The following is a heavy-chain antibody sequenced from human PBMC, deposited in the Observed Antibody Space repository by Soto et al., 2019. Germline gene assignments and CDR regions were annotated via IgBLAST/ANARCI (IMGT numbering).Heavy chain of an antibody. D-gene: IGHD2-15*01. CDR3: AKEGSRYYYGMDV. CDR2: ISEGGSNK. CDR1: GFTFSSYW. Sequence: GGSLRLSCAASGFTFSSYWMSWVRQAPGKGLEWVANISEGGSNKYYADSVKGRFTISRDNSKNTLYLQMNSLRAEDTAVYYCAKEGSRYYYGMDVWGQGTTVTVSS. J-gene: IGHJ6*02. V-gene: IGHV3-7*05.